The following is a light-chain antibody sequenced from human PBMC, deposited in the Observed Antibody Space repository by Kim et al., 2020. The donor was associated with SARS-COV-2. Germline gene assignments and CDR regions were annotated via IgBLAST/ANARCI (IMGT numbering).Light chain of an antibody. V-gene: IGKV4-1*01. J-gene: IGKJ3*01. Sequence: ATINCKSSQSVLYSSNNKNYLAWYQQKPGQPPKLLIYWASTRESGVPGRFSGSGSGTDVTLTITSLQAEDVAVYYCQQYESVPFTFGPGTKVDIK. CDR3: QQYESVPFT. CDR1: QSVLYSSNNKNY. CDR2: WAS.